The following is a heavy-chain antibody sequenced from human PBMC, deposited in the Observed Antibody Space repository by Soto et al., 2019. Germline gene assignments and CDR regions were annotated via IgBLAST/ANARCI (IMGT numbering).Heavy chain of an antibody. V-gene: IGHV3-74*01. J-gene: IGHJ4*02. D-gene: IGHD3-10*01. CDR3: ARDLGSSASVSYPDF. CDR1: GFIFSDYW. Sequence: GGSLRLSCAASGFIFSDYWMHWVRQAPGKGLVWVSRINGDGSFTNYADSVKGRVTISRDNAKNTVYLHMSSLRAEDTAVYYCARDLGSSASVSYPDFWGQGTLVTVSS. CDR2: INGDGSFT.